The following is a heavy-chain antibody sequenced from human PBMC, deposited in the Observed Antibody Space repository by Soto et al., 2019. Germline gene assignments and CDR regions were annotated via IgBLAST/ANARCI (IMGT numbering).Heavy chain of an antibody. CDR3: ARRMVRGVYNGMDV. Sequence: VESVKSSGNGSGYSFTSYWIGWVRQMPGKGLEWMGIIYPGDSDTRYSPSFQGQVTISADKSISTAYLQWSSLKASDTAMYYCARRMVRGVYNGMDVWGQGTTVTVSS. CDR1: GYSFTSYW. V-gene: IGHV5-51*01. D-gene: IGHD3-10*01. J-gene: IGHJ6*02. CDR2: IYPGDSDT.